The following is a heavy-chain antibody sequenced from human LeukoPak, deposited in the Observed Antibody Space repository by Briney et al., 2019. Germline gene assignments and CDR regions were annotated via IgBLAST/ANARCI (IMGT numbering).Heavy chain of an antibody. CDR1: GYTFTSYD. V-gene: IGHV1-8*01. CDR2: MNPNSGNT. Sequence: ASVKVSCKASGYTFTSYDINWVRQATGQGREWMGWMNPNSGNTGYAQKFQGRVTMTRNTSISTAYMELSSLRSEDTAVYYCLCSSGYYSIYAFDIWGQGTMVTVSS. D-gene: IGHD3-22*01. CDR3: LCSSGYYSIYAFDI. J-gene: IGHJ3*02.